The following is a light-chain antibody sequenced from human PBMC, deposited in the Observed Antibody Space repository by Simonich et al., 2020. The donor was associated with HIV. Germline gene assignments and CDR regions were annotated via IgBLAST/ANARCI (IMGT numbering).Light chain of an antibody. V-gene: IGKV3D-20*01. Sequence: EIVLTQSPGTLSLSPGERATLSCRASQSVSSSYLAWYQQKPGLAPRLLIYDASSRATGIPDRVSGSGSGTDFTLTISRLEPEDFAVYYCQQYGSSPTFGQGTKVEIK. J-gene: IGKJ1*01. CDR1: QSVSSSY. CDR3: QQYGSSPT. CDR2: DAS.